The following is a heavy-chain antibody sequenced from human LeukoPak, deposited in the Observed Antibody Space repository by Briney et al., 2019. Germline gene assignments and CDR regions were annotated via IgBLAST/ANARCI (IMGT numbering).Heavy chain of an antibody. Sequence: VGSLRLSCAASGFTFSSYWMSWVRQAPGTGLEWVANIKKDGSEKYYVDSVKGRFTISRDNAKNSLYLQMNSLRAEDTAIYYCARGKYSGNDYHFDYWGQGTLVIVSS. J-gene: IGHJ4*02. CDR3: ARGKYSGNDYHFDY. CDR1: GFTFSSYW. D-gene: IGHD5-12*01. V-gene: IGHV3-7*03. CDR2: IKKDGSEK.